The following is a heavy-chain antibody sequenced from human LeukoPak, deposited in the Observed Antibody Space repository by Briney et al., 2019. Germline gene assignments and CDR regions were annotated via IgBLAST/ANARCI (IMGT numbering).Heavy chain of an antibody. V-gene: IGHV4-59*08. Sequence: SETLSLTCTVSGGSISSYYWSWIRQPPGKGLEWIGYIYYSGSTNYNPSLKSRVTISVDTSKNQFSLKLSSVTAADTAVYYCARSNIVVVPAAIRYYYYGMDVWGQGTTVTVSS. CDR2: IYYSGST. CDR1: GGSISSYY. CDR3: ARSNIVVVPAAIRYYYYGMDV. J-gene: IGHJ6*02. D-gene: IGHD2-2*02.